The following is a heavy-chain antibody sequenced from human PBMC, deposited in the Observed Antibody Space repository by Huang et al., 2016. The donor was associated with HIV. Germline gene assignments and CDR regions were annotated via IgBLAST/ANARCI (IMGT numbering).Heavy chain of an antibody. V-gene: IGHV1-18*04. CDR1: GYTFTSFG. D-gene: IGHD3-22*01. CDR2: ISAHKGDT. Sequence: QVHLVQSGPEVKKPGASVKVSCKASGYTFTSFGISWVRQAPGQGLEWMGSISAHKGDTNYAQKFRVRVTRTTDTPTRTAHMELRSLRSDDSAVYYCVVDDTSGYFSSDYWGQGTLVTVSS. CDR3: VVDDTSGYFSSDY. J-gene: IGHJ4*02.